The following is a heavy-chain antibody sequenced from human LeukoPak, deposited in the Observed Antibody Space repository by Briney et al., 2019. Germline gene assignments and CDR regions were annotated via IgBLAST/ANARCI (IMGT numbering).Heavy chain of an antibody. D-gene: IGHD4-23*01. Sequence: SETLSLTCTVSGGSISSFYYNWIRQPPGKGLEWIGHIYYSGGTNYNPSLKSRVTLSLDTSKNQFSLKLSSVTAADTAVYYCARDYGGNSAGFDPWGQGTLVTVSP. CDR3: ARDYGGNSAGFDP. CDR1: GGSISSFY. J-gene: IGHJ5*02. V-gene: IGHV4-59*01. CDR2: IYYSGGT.